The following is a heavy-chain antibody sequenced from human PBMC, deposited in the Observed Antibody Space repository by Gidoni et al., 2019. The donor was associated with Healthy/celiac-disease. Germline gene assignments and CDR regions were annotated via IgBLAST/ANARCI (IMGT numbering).Heavy chain of an antibody. CDR2: IRSSRSYI. D-gene: IGHD6-6*01. Sequence: EVQLVESGGGLVKPGGSLRLSCPASVFSFISYSMNWVRQAPGKGLEWVSSIRSSRSYIDYADSVKGRFTISRDNAKNSLYLQMNSLRAEDTAVYYCARGGSSSSLHFDYWGQGTLVTVSS. CDR3: ARGGSSSSLHFDY. CDR1: VFSFISYS. J-gene: IGHJ4*02. V-gene: IGHV3-21*01.